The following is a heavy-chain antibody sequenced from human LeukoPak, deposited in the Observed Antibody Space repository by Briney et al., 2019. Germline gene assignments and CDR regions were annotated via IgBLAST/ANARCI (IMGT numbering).Heavy chain of an antibody. V-gene: IGHV3-23*01. CDR1: GFTFGSYA. D-gene: IGHD5-18*01. J-gene: IGHJ4*02. Sequence: GGSLRLSCAASGFTFGSYAMSWVRQAPGKGLEWVSAITGSGVSTHYADSVKGRFTISRDNSKDSLYLQMSSLRAADTAVYYCAKDSGYTYGLSPYYFDCWGQGTLVTVSA. CDR3: AKDSGYTYGLSPYYFDC. CDR2: ITGSGVST.